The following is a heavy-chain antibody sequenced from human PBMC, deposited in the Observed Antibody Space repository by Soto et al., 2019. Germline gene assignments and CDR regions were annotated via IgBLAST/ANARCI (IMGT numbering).Heavy chain of an antibody. J-gene: IGHJ4*02. CDR1: GASVSSGSYF. CDR2: ICYSGKT. Sequence: QVQLQESGPGLVKPSETLSLTCNVSGASVSSGSYFWSWIRQPPGKGLEWIGYICYSGKTNYNPSHVSRVTTSLDTSKNQLSLRLYSVTIADTAMYYCARVGWGGDSWGQGTLVTVSS. V-gene: IGHV4-61*01. D-gene: IGHD7-27*01. CDR3: ARVGWGGDS.